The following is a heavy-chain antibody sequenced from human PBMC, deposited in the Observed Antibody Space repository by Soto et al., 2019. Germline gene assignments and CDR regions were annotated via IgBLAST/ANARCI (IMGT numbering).Heavy chain of an antibody. CDR1: GGSISSSSYY. V-gene: IGHV4-39*01. J-gene: IGHJ4*02. D-gene: IGHD3-22*01. Sequence: SETLSLTCTVSGGSISSSSYYWGWIRQPPGKGLEWIGSIYYSGSTYYNPSLKSRVTISVDTSKNQFSLKLSSVTAAATAVYYWARRVDSRGYSPFGYWRQGTLGTVSS. CDR2: IYYSGST. CDR3: ARRVDSRGYSPFGY.